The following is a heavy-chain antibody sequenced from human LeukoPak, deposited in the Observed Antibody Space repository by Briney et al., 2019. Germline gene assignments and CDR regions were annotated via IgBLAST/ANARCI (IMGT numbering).Heavy chain of an antibody. CDR1: GFTFSSYG. Sequence: GGSLRLSCAACGFTFSSYGMHWVRQAPGKGLEGVAVISYDGSNKYYADSVKGRFTISRDNSKNTLYLQMNSLRAEDTAVYYCAKDLAPSRPHFDGYYYGMDVWGQGTTVTVSS. CDR3: AKDLAPSRPHFDGYYYGMDV. CDR2: ISYDGSNK. D-gene: IGHD5-24*01. J-gene: IGHJ6*02. V-gene: IGHV3-30*18.